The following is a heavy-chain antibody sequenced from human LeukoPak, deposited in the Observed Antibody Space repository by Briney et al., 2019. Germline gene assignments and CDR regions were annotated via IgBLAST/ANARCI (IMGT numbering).Heavy chain of an antibody. CDR1: ASTFSSHS. Sequence: GGSLRLSCAASASTFSSHSMNWVRQAPGKGLEWVSSISSSSSHINYADSVKGRFTISRDNSKNTLSLQMNSLRAEDMAVYYCAKGGGAGSYYNPSSLDYWGQGTLVTVSS. CDR3: AKGGGAGSYYNPSSLDY. D-gene: IGHD3-10*01. V-gene: IGHV3-21*04. J-gene: IGHJ4*02. CDR2: ISSSSSHI.